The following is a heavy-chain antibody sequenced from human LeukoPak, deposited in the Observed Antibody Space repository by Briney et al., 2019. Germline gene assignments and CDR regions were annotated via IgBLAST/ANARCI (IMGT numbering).Heavy chain of an antibody. J-gene: IGHJ4*02. CDR1: GGSISSYY. V-gene: IGHV4-4*07. CDR2: IYTSGST. CDR3: ARDTYYYDSSGYYNGRYFDY. D-gene: IGHD3-22*01. Sequence: SETLSLTCTVSGGSISSYYWSWIRQPAGKGLEWIGRIYTSGSTNYNPSLKSRVTMSVDTSKYQFSLKLNSVTAADTAVYYCARDTYYYDSSGYYNGRYFDYWGQGTLVTVSS.